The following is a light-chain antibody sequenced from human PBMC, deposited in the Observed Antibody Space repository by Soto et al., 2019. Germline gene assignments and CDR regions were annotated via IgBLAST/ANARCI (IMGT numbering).Light chain of an antibody. V-gene: IGLV1-47*02. J-gene: IGLJ2*01. Sequence: QSVLTQPPSASGTPGQRVTISCSGSSSNIGNNYVYWYQHLPGTAPKLLIYSNNQRPSGVPDRFSASKSGSSASLAISGLRSEDEADYYCAAWDDSLTMLFGGGTKLTVL. CDR2: SNN. CDR3: AAWDDSLTML. CDR1: SSNIGNNY.